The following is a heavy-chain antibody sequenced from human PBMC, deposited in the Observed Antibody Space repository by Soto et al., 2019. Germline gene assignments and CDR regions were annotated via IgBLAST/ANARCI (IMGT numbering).Heavy chain of an antibody. J-gene: IGHJ3*02. Sequence: GASVKVSCKACGDAFTNYYMHWVRQAPGQGLEWMGIINPRGGSTTSAQKFQGRVTMTRDTSTSTVYMELSSLRSEDTAVYYCARDPDVGVMAAFAIWGHGTMVTVSS. CDR2: INPRGGST. V-gene: IGHV1-46*01. D-gene: IGHD3-22*01. CDR1: GDAFTNYY. CDR3: ARDPDVGVMAAFAI.